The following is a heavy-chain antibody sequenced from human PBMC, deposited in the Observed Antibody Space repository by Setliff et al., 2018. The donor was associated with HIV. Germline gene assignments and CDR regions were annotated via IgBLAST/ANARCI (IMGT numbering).Heavy chain of an antibody. V-gene: IGHV4-39*01. CDR2: MYYSGTT. CDR3: GRAPDY. CDR1: GDPISSGSYY. J-gene: IGHJ4*02. Sequence: LSLTCTVSGDPISSGSYYWGWIRQPPGKGLEWIGSMYYSGTTYYNPSLKSRVTISVDTSKTQFSLKLNSVTAADTAVYYCGRAPDYWGQGTLVTVSS.